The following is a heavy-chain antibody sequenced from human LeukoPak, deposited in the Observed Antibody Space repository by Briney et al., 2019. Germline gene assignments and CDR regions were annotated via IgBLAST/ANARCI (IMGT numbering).Heavy chain of an antibody. V-gene: IGHV1-69*13. Sequence: SVKVSCKASGGTFSSYAISWVRQAPGQGLEWMGGIIPIFGTANYAQKFQGRVTITADESTSTAYMELSSLRAEDTVVYYCARGRSSGWTYYFDYWGQGTLVTVSS. D-gene: IGHD6-19*01. CDR1: GGTFSSYA. CDR2: IIPIFGTA. J-gene: IGHJ4*02. CDR3: ARGRSSGWTYYFDY.